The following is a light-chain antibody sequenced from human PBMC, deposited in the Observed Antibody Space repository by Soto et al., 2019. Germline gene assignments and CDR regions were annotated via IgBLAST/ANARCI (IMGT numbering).Light chain of an antibody. CDR3: QQRSDWPLYT. CDR1: QSVSSTY. CDR2: DAS. Sequence: EILLTQSPGTLSLSQGERATHSCRASQSVSSTYLAWYRQKPGQAPRLLIYDASTRATGIPPRFSGTGSGTDFTLTISSLEPEDFAVYYCQQRSDWPLYTFGEGSKVDIK. J-gene: IGKJ4*01. V-gene: IGKV3D-20*02.